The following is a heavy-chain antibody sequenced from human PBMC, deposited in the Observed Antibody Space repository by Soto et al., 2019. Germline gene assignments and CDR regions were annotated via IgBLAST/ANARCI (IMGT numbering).Heavy chain of an antibody. CDR3: ARETLDLREDALDI. CDR1: GFTFSSYW. Sequence: EVQLVESGGGVIQPGGSLRLSCAASGFTFSSYWMSWVRQAPGKGLEWVANLKQDGSEKYYVDSVKGRFTISRDNAKNSLYLQMNSLRAEDTAVYYCARETLDLREDALDIWGQGTMVTVSS. CDR2: LKQDGSEK. D-gene: IGHD1-7*01. J-gene: IGHJ3*02. V-gene: IGHV3-7*01.